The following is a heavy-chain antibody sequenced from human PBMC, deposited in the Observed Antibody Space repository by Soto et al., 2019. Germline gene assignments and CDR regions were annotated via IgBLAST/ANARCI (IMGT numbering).Heavy chain of an antibody. J-gene: IGHJ3*02. CDR2: IIPILGIA. CDR3: ARDDYGDYGTKNYAFDI. CDR1: GGTFSSYT. V-gene: IGHV1-69*04. Sequence: ASVKVSCKASGGTFSSYTISWVRQAPGQGLEWMGRIIPILGIANYAQKFQGRVTITADKSTSTAYMELSSLRSEDTAVYYCARDDYGDYGTKNYAFDIWGQGTMVTVSS. D-gene: IGHD4-17*01.